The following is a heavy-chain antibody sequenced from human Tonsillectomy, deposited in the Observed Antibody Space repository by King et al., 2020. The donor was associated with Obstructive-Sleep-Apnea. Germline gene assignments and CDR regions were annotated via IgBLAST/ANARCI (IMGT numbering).Heavy chain of an antibody. CDR1: GFIFSKYW. CDR2: GKQDGSEK. J-gene: IGHJ4*01. CDR3: ATASTILYRPGRSTTNCDY. V-gene: IGHV3-7*03. Sequence: VQLVESGGGLVQRGGSLRLSCAASGFIFSKYWMSWVRQAPGKGLEWVANGKQDGSEKYYVDSVKGRLIISRDNAKNARYLQMNSLRAEDTAVCYCATASTILYRPGRSTTNCDYWGHGTLVTASS. D-gene: IGHD6-13*01.